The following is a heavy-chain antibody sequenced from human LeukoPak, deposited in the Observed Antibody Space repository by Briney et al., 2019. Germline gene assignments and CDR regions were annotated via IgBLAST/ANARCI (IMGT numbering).Heavy chain of an antibody. V-gene: IGHV3-30*02. D-gene: IGHD2-2*02. CDR1: GFTFSSYG. J-gene: IGHJ6*03. CDR2: IRYDGGNK. Sequence: GGSLRLSCAASGFTFSSYGMHWVRQAPGKGLEWVAFIRYDGGNKYYADSVKGRFTISRDNSKNTLYLQMNSLRAEDTAVYYCAKDLRSTSCYINCPQVGPMDVWGKGTTVTVSS. CDR3: AKDLRSTSCYINCPQVGPMDV.